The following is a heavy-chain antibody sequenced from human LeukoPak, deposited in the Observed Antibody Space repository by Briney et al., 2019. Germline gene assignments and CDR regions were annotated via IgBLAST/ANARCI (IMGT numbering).Heavy chain of an antibody. CDR1: GYSISNDYY. CDR2: ISHSGST. J-gene: IGHJ1*01. V-gene: IGHV4-38-2*02. D-gene: IGHD4-17*01. Sequence: PSETLSLTCSVSGYSISNDYYWGWIRQSPEKGLEWLGSISHSGSTYYNPSLRSRVTISRDMPKNQFSLELNSVTTGATPVYYCAGISTGSCFRHWGQGTLVTVSS. CDR3: AGISTGSCFRH.